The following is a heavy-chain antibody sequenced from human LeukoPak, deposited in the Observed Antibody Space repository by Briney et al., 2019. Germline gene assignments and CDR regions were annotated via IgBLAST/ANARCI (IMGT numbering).Heavy chain of an antibody. CDR2: IYYSGST. V-gene: IGHV4-59*01. J-gene: IGHJ4*02. CDR3: ARDDMAVAGRGGFDY. CDR1: GGSFNGYY. D-gene: IGHD6-19*01. Sequence: SETLSLTCAVYGGSFNGYYWSWIRQPPGKGLEWIGYIYYSGSTNYNPSLKSRVTISVDTSKNQFSLMLSSVTAADTAVYYCARDDMAVAGRGGFDYWGQGTLVTVSS.